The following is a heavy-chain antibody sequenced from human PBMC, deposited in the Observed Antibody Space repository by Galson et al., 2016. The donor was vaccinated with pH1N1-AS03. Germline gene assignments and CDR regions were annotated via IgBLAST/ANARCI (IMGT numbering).Heavy chain of an antibody. CDR1: GGTFSSYT. CDR3: ARGVVDCSGPACSGTLRFDP. J-gene: IGHJ5*02. Sequence: VKVSCKASGGTFSSYTINWVRQAPGQGLEWMGRIIRLIGMTNYAQKFQGRVMITADNSATTAYMELSSLRSEDTAVYYCARGVVDCSGPACSGTLRFDPWGQGTLVTVSS. CDR2: IIRLIGMT. D-gene: IGHD2-15*01. V-gene: IGHV1-69*02.